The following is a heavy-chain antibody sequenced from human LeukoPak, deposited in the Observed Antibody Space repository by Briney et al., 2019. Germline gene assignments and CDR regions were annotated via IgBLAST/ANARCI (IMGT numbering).Heavy chain of an antibody. Sequence: AGGSLRLSCAASGFTFSSYGMHWVRQAPGKGLEWVAVIWYDGSNKYYADSVKGRFTISRDNSKNTLYLQTNSLRAEDTAVYYCARDWVLYGMDVWGQGTTVTVSS. CDR2: IWYDGSNK. V-gene: IGHV3-33*01. CDR3: ARDWVLYGMDV. J-gene: IGHJ6*02. CDR1: GFTFSSYG. D-gene: IGHD1-1*01.